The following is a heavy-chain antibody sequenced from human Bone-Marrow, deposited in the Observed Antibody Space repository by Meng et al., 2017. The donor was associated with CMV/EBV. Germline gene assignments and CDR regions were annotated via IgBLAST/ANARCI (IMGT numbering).Heavy chain of an antibody. CDR2: MNPNSGNT. CDR3: ARDLAAAEIHWFDP. D-gene: IGHD2-15*01. CDR1: GYTFTSYD. V-gene: IGHV1-8*01. J-gene: IGHJ5*02. Sequence: ASVKVSCKASGYTFTSYDINWVRQATGQGLEWMGWMNPNSGNTGYAQKFQGRVTMSVDRSKNRFSLTLSSVTAEDTAVYYCARDLAAAEIHWFDPCGQGTLVTVSS.